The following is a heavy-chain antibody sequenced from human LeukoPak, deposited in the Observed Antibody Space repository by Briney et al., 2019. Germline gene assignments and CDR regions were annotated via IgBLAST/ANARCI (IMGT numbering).Heavy chain of an antibody. J-gene: IGHJ6*02. CDR2: MNPNSGNT. CDR3: AREPIVVVVAANLGMDV. Sequence: ASVKVSCKASGYTFTGYYMHWVRQATGQGLEWMGWMNPNSGNTGYAQKFQGRVTMTRNTSISTAYMELSSLRSEDTAVYYCAREPIVVVVAANLGMDVWGQGTTVTVSS. V-gene: IGHV1-8*02. D-gene: IGHD2-15*01. CDR1: GYTFTGYY.